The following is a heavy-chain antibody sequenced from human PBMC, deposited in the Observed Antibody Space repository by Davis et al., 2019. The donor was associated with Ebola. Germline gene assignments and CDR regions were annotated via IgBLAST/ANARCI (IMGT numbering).Heavy chain of an antibody. CDR1: VITFSSYA. J-gene: IGHJ4*02. Sequence: GGSLRLSCTDSVITFSSYAMSWVRQAPGKGLEWVAVISYDGSNKYYADSVKGRFTISRDNSKNTLYLQMNSLRAEDTAVYYCARNLDSGYDLGGDYWGQGTLVTVSS. D-gene: IGHD5-12*01. CDR3: ARNLDSGYDLGGDY. CDR2: ISYDGSNK. V-gene: IGHV3-30*03.